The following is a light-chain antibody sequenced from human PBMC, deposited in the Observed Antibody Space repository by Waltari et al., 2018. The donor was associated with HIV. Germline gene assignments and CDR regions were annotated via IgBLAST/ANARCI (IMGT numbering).Light chain of an antibody. J-gene: IGKJ3*01. CDR3: QHYNSLPRT. Sequence: DIQITQSPSSLSASVADRVTIICHASQDIHTVLIWYQQKPGKAPRLLIYDASTLHAGVPSRFSGSGSGTDFTFTISSVQAEDIAAYYCQHYNSLPRTFGPGTKVDLK. CDR2: DAS. CDR1: QDIHTV. V-gene: IGKV1-33*01.